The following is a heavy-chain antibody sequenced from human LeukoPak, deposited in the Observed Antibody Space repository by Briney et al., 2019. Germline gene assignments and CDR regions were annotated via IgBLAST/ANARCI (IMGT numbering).Heavy chain of an antibody. Sequence: GGSLRLSCAASGFTFSSSSMTWVRQAPGKGLEWVSSIIVSGATYYADSVKGRFTISRVSFRGMLFLQMDSLRVEDTAVYFCAKGSVGNADFASWGQGALVTVSS. D-gene: IGHD6-25*01. CDR1: GFTFSSSS. CDR2: IIVSGAT. J-gene: IGHJ4*02. CDR3: AKGSVGNADFAS. V-gene: IGHV3-23*01.